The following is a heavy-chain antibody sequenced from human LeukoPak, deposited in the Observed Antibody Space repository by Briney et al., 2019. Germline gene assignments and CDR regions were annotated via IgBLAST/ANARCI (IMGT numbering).Heavy chain of an antibody. CDR1: GFTFSSYW. CDR3: TRDLSGTYYGRFDY. J-gene: IGHJ4*02. Sequence: PGGSLRLSCAASGFTFSSYWMHWVRQAPGKGLLWVSRINTDGSSTNFADSVRGRFTISRDNAKNTLYLQMNSLRAEDTAVYYCTRDLSGTYYGRFDYWGQGTWSPSPQ. CDR2: INTDGSST. D-gene: IGHD1-26*01. V-gene: IGHV3-74*01.